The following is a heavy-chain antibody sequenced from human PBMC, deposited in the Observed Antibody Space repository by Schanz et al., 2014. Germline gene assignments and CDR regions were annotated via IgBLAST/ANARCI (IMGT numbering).Heavy chain of an antibody. CDR1: GYTFTSYY. V-gene: IGHV1-46*01. CDR3: ATETSRAWFYNDVDV. CDR2: INPSGGST. Sequence: QVQMVQSGAEVKKPGASVKVSCKASGYTFTSYYMHWVRQAPGQGLEWMGIINPSGGSTSYAQKFQGRVTMTRDTSTSTVYMELSSMRSEDKAVYYCATETSRAWFYNDVDVWGQGTTVTVSS. D-gene: IGHD3-9*01. J-gene: IGHJ6*02.